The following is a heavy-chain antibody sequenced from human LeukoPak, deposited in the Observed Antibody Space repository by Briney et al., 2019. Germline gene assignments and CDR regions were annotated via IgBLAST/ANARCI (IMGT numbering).Heavy chain of an antibody. V-gene: IGHV4-39*07. D-gene: IGHD3-9*01. CDR3: AREFIFDWIGAHFDY. J-gene: IGHJ4*02. CDR1: GGSISSSSYY. Sequence: PSETLSLTCTVSGGSISSSSYYWGWIRQPPGKGLEWIGSIYYSGSTCYNPSLKSRVTISVDTSKNQFSLKLSSVTAADTAVYYCAREFIFDWIGAHFDYWGQGTLVTVSS. CDR2: IYYSGST.